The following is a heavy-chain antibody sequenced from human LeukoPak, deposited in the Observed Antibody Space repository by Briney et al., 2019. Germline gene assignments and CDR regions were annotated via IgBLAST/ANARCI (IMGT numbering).Heavy chain of an antibody. J-gene: IGHJ2*01. D-gene: IGHD2-15*01. CDR2: INSDGSST. Sequence: PGGSLRLSCLAPGFTFSNSAMHWVRQAPEKGPEYVSAINSDGSSTWYADSVKGRFTISRDNSKSTLYLQMSSLRAEDTAVYYCARGHCSGGSCYWYFDLWGRGTLVSVS. CDR3: ARGHCSGGSCYWYFDL. V-gene: IGHV3-64D*06. CDR1: GFTFSNSA.